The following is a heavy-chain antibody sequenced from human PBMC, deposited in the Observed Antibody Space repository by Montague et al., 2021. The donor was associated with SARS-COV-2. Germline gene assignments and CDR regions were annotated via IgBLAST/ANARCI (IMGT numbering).Heavy chain of an antibody. CDR3: ARGRQHINMVVVVVTGGEYYFDF. CDR2: INHRRST. J-gene: IGHJ4*02. D-gene: IGHD3-22*01. V-gene: IGHV4-34*01. CDR1: DGSFSDYS. Sequence: SETLSLTCAAYDGSFSDYSWTWIRQPPGKGLEWIGEINHRRSTNYNPSLTSRVTISVDTSKNQFSLKLTSVTAADTAMYYCARGRQHINMVVVVVTGGEYYFDFWGQLTLVAVSA.